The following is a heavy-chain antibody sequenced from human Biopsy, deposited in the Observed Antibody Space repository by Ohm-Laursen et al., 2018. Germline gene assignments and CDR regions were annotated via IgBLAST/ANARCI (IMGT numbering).Heavy chain of an antibody. Sequence: SQTLSLTCTVSGGPFTGHYWTWIRQPPGKGLEWIGHISHTGYTSYKSSLKSRVTISLDTSRKHFSLRLTSLAAADTAVYYCARGSNEYGGLYFPHWGQGTPVTVSS. CDR3: ARGSNEYGGLYFPH. J-gene: IGHJ1*01. V-gene: IGHV4-59*11. CDR2: ISHTGYT. D-gene: IGHD4-23*01. CDR1: GGPFTGHY.